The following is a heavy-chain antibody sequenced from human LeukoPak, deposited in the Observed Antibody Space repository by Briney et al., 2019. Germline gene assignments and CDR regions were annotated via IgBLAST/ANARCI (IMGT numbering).Heavy chain of an antibody. CDR1: GGSISSYY. J-gene: IGHJ3*02. D-gene: IGHD4-17*01. CDR3: ARGELKEEYGDYVRAFDI. V-gene: IGHV4-59*01. CDR2: IYYSGST. Sequence: SETLSLTCTVSGGSISSYYWSWIRQPPGKGLEWIGYIYYSGSTNYNPSLKSRVTISVDTSKNQFSLKLSSVTAADTAVYYCARGELKEEYGDYVRAFDIWGQGTMVTVPS.